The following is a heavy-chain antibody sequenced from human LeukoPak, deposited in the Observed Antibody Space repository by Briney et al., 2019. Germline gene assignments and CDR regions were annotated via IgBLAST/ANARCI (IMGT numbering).Heavy chain of an antibody. J-gene: IGHJ4*02. CDR2: ISYDGSNK. D-gene: IGHD1-14*01. Sequence: PGGSLRLSCAASGFTFSSYAMHWVRQAPGKGLEWVAVISYDGSNKYYADSVRGRFTISRDNSKNTLYLQMNSLRAEDTAVYYCAREGGITFDHWGQGTLVTVSS. CDR3: AREGGITFDH. V-gene: IGHV3-30-3*01. CDR1: GFTFSSYA.